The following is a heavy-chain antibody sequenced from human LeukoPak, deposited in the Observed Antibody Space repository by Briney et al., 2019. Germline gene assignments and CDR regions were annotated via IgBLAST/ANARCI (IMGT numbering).Heavy chain of an antibody. CDR2: IYYSGST. CDR1: GGSISSYY. Sequence: SGTLSLTCTVSGGSISSYYWSWIRQPPGQGLEWIGYIYYSGSTNYNPSLKSRVTISVDTSKNQFSLKVSSVTVADTAVYYCARGSGWYYYWGQGTLVTVSS. D-gene: IGHD6-19*01. J-gene: IGHJ4*02. V-gene: IGHV4-59*08. CDR3: ARGSGWYYY.